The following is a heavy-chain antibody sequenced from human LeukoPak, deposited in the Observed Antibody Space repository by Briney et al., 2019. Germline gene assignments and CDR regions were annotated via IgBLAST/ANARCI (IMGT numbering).Heavy chain of an antibody. Sequence: GASVKVSCKASGYTFTSYDINWVRQASGQGLEGMGWMNPNRGNTGYAQKFQGRVTMTRNTSISTAYMELSSLRSEDTAVYYCARDPDSAAGYSSGWPYGMDVWGQGTTVTVSS. D-gene: IGHD6-19*01. J-gene: IGHJ6*02. CDR2: MNPNRGNT. CDR3: ARDPDSAAGYSSGWPYGMDV. CDR1: GYTFTSYD. V-gene: IGHV1-8*01.